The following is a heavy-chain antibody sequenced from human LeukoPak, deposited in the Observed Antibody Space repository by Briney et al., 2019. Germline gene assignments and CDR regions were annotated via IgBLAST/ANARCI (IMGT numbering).Heavy chain of an antibody. J-gene: IGHJ5*02. Sequence: ASVKVSCKASGYTFTSYGISWVRQAPGQGLEWMGWISAYNGNTNYAQKLQGRVTMTRDTSISTAYMELSRLRSDDTAVYYCARVREYYGSGGWFDPWGQGTLVTVSS. CDR2: ISAYNGNT. D-gene: IGHD3-10*01. V-gene: IGHV1-18*01. CDR3: ARVREYYGSGGWFDP. CDR1: GYTFTSYG.